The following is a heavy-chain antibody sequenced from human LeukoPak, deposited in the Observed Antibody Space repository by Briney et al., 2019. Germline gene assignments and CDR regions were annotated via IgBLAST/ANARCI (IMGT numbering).Heavy chain of an antibody. V-gene: IGHV5-51*01. CDR3: ARFRDNSGSHYHDAFDI. D-gene: IGHD1-26*01. Sequence: GESLKISCKGSGYSFTSYWIGWVRQMPGKGLEWMGIIYPGDSDTRYSPSFQGQVTISADKSISTAYLQWSSLKASDTAMYYCARFRDNSGSHYHDAFDIWGQGTMVTVSS. J-gene: IGHJ3*02. CDR1: GYSFTSYW. CDR2: IYPGDSDT.